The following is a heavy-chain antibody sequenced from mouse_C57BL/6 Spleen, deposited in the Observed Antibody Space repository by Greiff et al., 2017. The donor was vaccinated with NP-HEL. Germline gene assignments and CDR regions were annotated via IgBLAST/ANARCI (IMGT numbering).Heavy chain of an antibody. CDR2: IYPGDGDT. CDR3: ARRTTVVPFAY. D-gene: IGHD1-1*01. J-gene: IGHJ3*01. V-gene: IGHV1-82*01. CDR1: GYAFSSSW. Sequence: VKLQESGPELVKPGASVKISCKASGYAFSSSWMNWVKQRPGKGLEWIGRIYPGDGDTNYNGKFKGKATLTADKSSSTAYMQLSSLTSEDSAVYFCARRTTVVPFAYWGQGTLVTVSA.